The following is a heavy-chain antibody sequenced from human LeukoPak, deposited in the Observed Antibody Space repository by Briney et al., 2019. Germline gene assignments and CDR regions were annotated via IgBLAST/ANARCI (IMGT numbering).Heavy chain of an antibody. D-gene: IGHD6-6*01. Sequence: SERLSLTCTVSGGSISSSSYYWAWIRQPPGKGLEWIGSIYYSGRTYYNPSPKSRVTISEDTSKNQFSLKLSSVTAADTAVYYCARGGPISSAVDCWGQGRLVSVSS. CDR3: ARGGPISSAVDC. CDR2: IYYSGRT. V-gene: IGHV4-39*01. CDR1: GGSISSSSYY. J-gene: IGHJ4*01.